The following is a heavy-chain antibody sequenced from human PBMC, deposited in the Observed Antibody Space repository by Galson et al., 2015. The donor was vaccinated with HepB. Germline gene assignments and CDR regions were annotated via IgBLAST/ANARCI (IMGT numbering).Heavy chain of an antibody. CDR3: ARELSNGNYYYYMDV. V-gene: IGHV4-59*01. CDR2: IHYSGSA. D-gene: IGHD3-22*01. J-gene: IGHJ6*03. CDR1: GGSISGYF. Sequence: SLTCSVSGGSISGYFWTWVRQPPGKGLEWIAYIHYSGSATYNPSLQSRASMSVDTSKNQFFLKLSSVTAADTAVYYCARELSNGNYYYYMDVWGKGTTVTVSS.